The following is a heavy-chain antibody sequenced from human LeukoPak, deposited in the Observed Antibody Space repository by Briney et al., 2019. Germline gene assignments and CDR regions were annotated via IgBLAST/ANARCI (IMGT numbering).Heavy chain of an antibody. CDR1: RFTFSSYS. V-gene: IGHV3-48*04. D-gene: IGHD2-15*01. CDR3: ARVRWWLLDY. Sequence: AGGSLRLSCVASRFTFSSYSMNWVRQAPGKGLEWVSYISSTSSTIYYADSVKGRFTISRDNAKNSLYLQMNSLRAEDTAVYYCARVRWWLLDYWGQGTLVTVSS. J-gene: IGHJ4*02. CDR2: ISSTSSTI.